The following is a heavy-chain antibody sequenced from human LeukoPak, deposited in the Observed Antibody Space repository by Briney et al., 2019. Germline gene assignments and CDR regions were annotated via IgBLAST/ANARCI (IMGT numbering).Heavy chain of an antibody. D-gene: IGHD3-10*01. CDR1: GGPFVGYY. CDR2: ITHSGGG. Sequence: SDTLSLTCTVSGGPFVGYYWTWIRQPPGKGLEWVGEITHSGGGNYNPSLKSRVTISVDSSQNRFSLKVLSVTAADTAVYYCARRAGAPDFDVWGLGTLVSVSS. CDR3: ARRAGAPDFDV. V-gene: IGHV4-34*01. J-gene: IGHJ4*02.